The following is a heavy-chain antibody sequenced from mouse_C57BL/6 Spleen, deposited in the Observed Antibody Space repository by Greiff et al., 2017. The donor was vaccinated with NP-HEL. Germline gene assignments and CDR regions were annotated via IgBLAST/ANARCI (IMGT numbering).Heavy chain of an antibody. J-gene: IGHJ4*01. CDR1: GYSFTGYY. CDR2: INPSTGGT. V-gene: IGHV1-42*01. D-gene: IGHD2-1*01. Sequence: EVKLMESGPELVKPGASVKISCKASGYSFTGYYMNWVKQSPEKSLEWIGEINPSTGGTTYNQKFKAKATLTVDKSSSTAYMQLKSLTSDDSAVYYCARSDYGNYGRGFYAMDYWGQGTSVTVSS. CDR3: ARSDYGNYGRGFYAMDY.